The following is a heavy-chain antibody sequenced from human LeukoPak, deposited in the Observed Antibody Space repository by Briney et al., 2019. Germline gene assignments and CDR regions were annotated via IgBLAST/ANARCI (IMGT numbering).Heavy chain of an antibody. CDR2: ISGSGGST. Sequence: PGGSLRLSCAASGFTFSSYAMSWVRQAPGKGLEWVSAISGSGGSTYYADSVKGRFTISRDNSKNTLYLQMNSLRAEDTAVYYCAKDSLRPLYSCSSPFDYWGQGTLVTVSS. CDR3: AKDSLRPLYSCSSPFDY. D-gene: IGHD6-6*01. J-gene: IGHJ4*02. V-gene: IGHV3-23*01. CDR1: GFTFSSYA.